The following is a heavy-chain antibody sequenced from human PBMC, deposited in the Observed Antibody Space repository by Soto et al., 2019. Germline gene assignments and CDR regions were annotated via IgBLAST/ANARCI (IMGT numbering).Heavy chain of an antibody. D-gene: IGHD3-10*01. CDR2: VSGYNGNT. CDR3: GRDGLGSFVGLVI. V-gene: IGHV1-18*01. CDR1: GYTFTSYG. Sequence: ASVKVSCKASGYTFTSYGFSWVRQAPGQGLEWMGWVSGYNGNTNYAQNLRGRVTMTKDKSTTTAYMELRSLRSEDRAVYYWGRDGLGSFVGLVIGGKGTMVTVSS. J-gene: IGHJ3*02.